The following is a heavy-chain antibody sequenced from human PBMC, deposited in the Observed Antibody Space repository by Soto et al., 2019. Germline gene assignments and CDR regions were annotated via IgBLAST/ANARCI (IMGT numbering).Heavy chain of an antibody. D-gene: IGHD2-2*01. CDR1: GGTFGSYA. Sequence: SVKVSCKASGGTFGSYAISWVRQAPGQGLEWMGGIIPIPGTANYAQKFQGRVTIAADESTSTAYMELSSLRTEDTAVYYCARSQGSSTSLEIYYYYYYGMDVWGQGTTVTVSS. V-gene: IGHV1-69*13. CDR3: ARSQGSSTSLEIYYYYYYGMDV. CDR2: IIPIPGTA. J-gene: IGHJ6*02.